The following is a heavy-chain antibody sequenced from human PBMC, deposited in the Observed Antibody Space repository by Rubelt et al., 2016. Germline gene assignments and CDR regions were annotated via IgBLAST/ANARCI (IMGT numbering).Heavy chain of an antibody. V-gene: IGHV1-2*04. CDR1: GYTFTGYY. CDR3: ARDDSPYYYDSSGYYDY. CDR2: INPNSGGT. Sequence: QVQLVQSGAEVKKPGASVKVSCKASGYTFTGYYMHWVRQAPGQGLEWMGWINPNSGGTNYAQKFQGWVTMTRDTSIRQAYMELSRLRSDDTAVYYCARDDSPYYYDSSGYYDYWGQGTLVTVSS. J-gene: IGHJ4*02. D-gene: IGHD3-22*01.